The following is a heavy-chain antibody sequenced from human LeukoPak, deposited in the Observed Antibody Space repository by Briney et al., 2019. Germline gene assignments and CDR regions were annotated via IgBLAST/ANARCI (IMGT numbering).Heavy chain of an antibody. CDR1: GYTFTSYD. D-gene: IGHD2-15*01. CDR2: MHPKSGDT. CDR3: ARGVTAEYCDGGSCYSV. V-gene: IGHV1-8*01. Sequence: ASVKVSCKASGYTFTSYDLYWVRQAAGQGLEWVGWMHPKSGDTGYAQRFQGRVTMTRDTSINTAYMELSSLRSEDTAVYYCARGVTAEYCDGGSCYSVWGQGTLVTVSS. J-gene: IGHJ4*02.